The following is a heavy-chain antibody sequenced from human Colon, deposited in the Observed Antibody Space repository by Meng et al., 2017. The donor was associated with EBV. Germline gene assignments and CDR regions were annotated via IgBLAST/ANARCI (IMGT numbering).Heavy chain of an antibody. V-gene: IGHV4-39*01. Sequence: LLQASAHRLVNPSGPPSLTFSFSVASITTSSYYGGGIRQPPGDGLEWIASISYTGETFYNPSLRSRVTISVDTTKDQFSLRLSAVTAADTAVYFCGRQDHRDHGDPNWFDPWGQGTLVTVSS. CDR2: ISYTGET. D-gene: IGHD4-17*01. J-gene: IGHJ5*02. CDR1: VASITTSSYY. CDR3: GRQDHRDHGDPNWFDP.